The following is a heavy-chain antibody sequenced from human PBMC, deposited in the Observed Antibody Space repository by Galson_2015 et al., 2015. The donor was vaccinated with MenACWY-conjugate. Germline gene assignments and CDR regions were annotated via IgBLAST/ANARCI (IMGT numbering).Heavy chain of an antibody. CDR3: ARHPPGGRGMDV. J-gene: IGHJ6*02. V-gene: IGHV5-51*01. D-gene: IGHD1-26*01. CDR2: IPPIDSKT. Sequence: QSGAEVKKPGESLKISCKASGYNFITYWIGWVRQVPGKGLEWVGLIPPIDSKTRYSPAFEGRVTISADNSITTAYLQWNSLQASDTAMYYCARHPPGGRGMDVWGQGTTVTVSS. CDR1: GYNFITYW.